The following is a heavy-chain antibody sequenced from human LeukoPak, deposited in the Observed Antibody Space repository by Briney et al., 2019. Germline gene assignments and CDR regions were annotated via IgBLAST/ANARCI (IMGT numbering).Heavy chain of an antibody. Sequence: ASVKVSCKASGYTFSNYGISWVRQAPGLGLEWMGWTSYNGNTNYAQKFQDRVTMTTDTSTTTAYMELRSLESDDTAVYYCARHSGSGWQALGYWGQGALVTVSS. J-gene: IGHJ4*02. CDR3: ARHSGSGWQALGY. D-gene: IGHD6-19*01. V-gene: IGHV1-18*04. CDR2: TSYNGNT. CDR1: GYTFSNYG.